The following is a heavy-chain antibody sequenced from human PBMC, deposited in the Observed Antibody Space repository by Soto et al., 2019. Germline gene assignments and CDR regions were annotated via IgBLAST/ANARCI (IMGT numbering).Heavy chain of an antibody. J-gene: IGHJ4*02. CDR2: IYYSGTT. V-gene: IGHV4-28*01. Sequence: QVQLQESGPGLVKPSDTLSLTCAVSGYSISSSNWWGWIRQPPGKGLEWVGYIYYSGTTYYTPSLKSRVTMSVDTSKNQFSLKLTSVTAVDTAVYYCARREIQGPIDYWGQGTLVTVSS. CDR3: ARREIQGPIDY. CDR1: GYSISSSNW. D-gene: IGHD1-26*01.